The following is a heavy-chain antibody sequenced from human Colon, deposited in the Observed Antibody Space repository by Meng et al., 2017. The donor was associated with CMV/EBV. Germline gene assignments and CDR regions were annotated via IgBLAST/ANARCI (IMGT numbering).Heavy chain of an antibody. CDR3: AREDFDY. CDR1: RFSFSDFW. CDR2: IKADGSET. J-gene: IGHJ4*02. V-gene: IGHV3-7*01. Sequence: GGSLRLSCTVSRFSFSDFWMNWVRQAPGKGLEWVANIKADGSETYYADSVKGRFIISRDNAKNSLYLQMNSLRVEDTAVYYCAREDFDYWGQGMLVTVSS.